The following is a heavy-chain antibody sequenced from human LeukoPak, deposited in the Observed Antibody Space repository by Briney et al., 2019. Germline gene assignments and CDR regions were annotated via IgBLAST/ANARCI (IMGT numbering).Heavy chain of an antibody. Sequence: SETLSLTCTLSGDSISSYYGSWIRQPPGKGLEWIGYISDSGSTNYTPSLKSRVTMSVDTSKNQFSLKLSSLTAADTAVYYCARHYRGYYRPLRALNIWGQGTMVTVSS. CDR1: GDSISSYY. D-gene: IGHD3-3*01. CDR3: ARHYRGYYRPLRALNI. V-gene: IGHV4-59*08. CDR2: ISDSGST. J-gene: IGHJ3*02.